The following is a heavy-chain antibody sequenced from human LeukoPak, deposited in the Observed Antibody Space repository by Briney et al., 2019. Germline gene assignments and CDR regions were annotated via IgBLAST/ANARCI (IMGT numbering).Heavy chain of an antibody. Sequence: GESLKISCKGSGYSFTSYWISWVRQMPGKGLEWMGRIDPSDSYTNYSPSFQGHVTIPADKSISTAYLQWSSLKVSDTAMYYCARQADYDSSGYPHWGQGTLVTVSS. D-gene: IGHD3-22*01. J-gene: IGHJ4*02. CDR1: GYSFTSYW. CDR3: ARQADYDSSGYPH. CDR2: IDPSDSYT. V-gene: IGHV5-10-1*01.